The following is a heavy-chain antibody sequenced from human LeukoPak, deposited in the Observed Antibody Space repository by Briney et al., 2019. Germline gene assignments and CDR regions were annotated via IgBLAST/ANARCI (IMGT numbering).Heavy chain of an antibody. CDR3: ARDGYSSSWYEYFQH. J-gene: IGHJ1*01. D-gene: IGHD6-13*01. V-gene: IGHV1-18*01. CDR1: GYTFTSYG. Sequence: WASVKVSCKASGYTFTSYGISWVRQAPGQGLEWMGWISAYNGNTNYAQKLQGRVTMTTDTSTSTAYMELRSLRSDDTAVYYCARDGYSSSWYEYFQHWDQGTLVTVSS. CDR2: ISAYNGNT.